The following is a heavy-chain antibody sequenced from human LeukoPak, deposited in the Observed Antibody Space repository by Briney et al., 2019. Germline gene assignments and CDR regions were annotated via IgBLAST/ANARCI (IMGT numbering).Heavy chain of an antibody. J-gene: IGHJ3*02. CDR2: ISYIGST. Sequence: SETLSLACTVSDDSFSSHYWSWIRQPPGKGLEWIGYISYIGSTNYNPSLKSRVTISIDTSKNQFSLKLISVTAADTAVYYCARDLVTVTKGFDIWGQGTMVSVSS. CDR1: DDSFSSHY. D-gene: IGHD4-17*01. V-gene: IGHV4-59*11. CDR3: ARDLVTVTKGFDI.